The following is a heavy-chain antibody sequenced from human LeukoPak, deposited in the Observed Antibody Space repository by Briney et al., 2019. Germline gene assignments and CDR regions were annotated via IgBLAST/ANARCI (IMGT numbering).Heavy chain of an antibody. J-gene: IGHJ5*02. Sequence: GGSLRLSCAASGFTFSNHDMHWVRQAPGKGLEWVAVISYDGSNKNYADSVKGRFTISRDNSKNTLYLQMNSLRAEDTAVYYCAKDRDSSGYYFGYWFDPWGQGTLVTVSS. CDR2: ISYDGSNK. D-gene: IGHD3-22*01. CDR3: AKDRDSSGYYFGYWFDP. V-gene: IGHV3-30*18. CDR1: GFTFSNHD.